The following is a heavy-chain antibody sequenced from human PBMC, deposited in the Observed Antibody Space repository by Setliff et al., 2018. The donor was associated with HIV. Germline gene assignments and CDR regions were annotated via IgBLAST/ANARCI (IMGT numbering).Heavy chain of an antibody. V-gene: IGHV1-18*01. CDR1: DYPFSNFG. J-gene: IGHJ4*02. CDR3: ATDRTQTGISLVRGRLTDPARYPLDY. D-gene: IGHD3-10*01. Sequence: ASVKVSCKASDYPFSNFGISWVRQAPGQGLEWMAWINVYNGDTNFAQKFQGRVTMTKDTSTGTAYMELSSLRSDDTAVYYCATDRTQTGISLVRGRLTDPARYPLDYWGQGTLVTVPQ. CDR2: INVYNGDT.